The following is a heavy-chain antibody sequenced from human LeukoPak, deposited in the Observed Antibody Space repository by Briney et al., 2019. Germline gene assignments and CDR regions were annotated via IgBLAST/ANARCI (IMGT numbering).Heavy chain of an antibody. J-gene: IGHJ4*02. V-gene: IGHV1-2*02. CDR3: ARSHIRGSSGSVGY. D-gene: IGHD3-22*01. Sequence: AASVKVSCKASGYTFTNYYMHWVRQAPGQGLEWMGWINPNSGGTNYAQKFQGRVTMTRDTSISTAYMELSRLRSDDTAVYYCARSHIRGSSGSVGYWGQGTLVTVSS. CDR2: INPNSGGT. CDR1: GYTFTNYY.